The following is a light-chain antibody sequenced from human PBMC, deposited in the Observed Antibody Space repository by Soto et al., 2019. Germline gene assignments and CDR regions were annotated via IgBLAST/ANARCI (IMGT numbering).Light chain of an antibody. J-gene: IGLJ2*01. CDR3: QAWDSSTAGGV. V-gene: IGLV3-1*01. CDR2: QDS. CDR1: KLGDKY. Sequence: SYELTQPPSVSVSPGRTASITCSGDKLGDKYACWYQQKPGQSPVLVIYQDSKRPSGIPERFSGSNSGNTATLTISGTQAMDEADYYCQAWDSSTAGGVFGGGTKVTVL.